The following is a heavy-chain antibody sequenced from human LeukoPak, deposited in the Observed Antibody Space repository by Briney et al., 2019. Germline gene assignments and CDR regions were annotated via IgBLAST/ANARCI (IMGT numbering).Heavy chain of an antibody. CDR3: AKDAAAPFWNPGAFDI. D-gene: IGHD1-1*01. CDR2: ISGSGGST. CDR1: GFTFSSYA. V-gene: IGHV3-23*01. J-gene: IGHJ3*02. Sequence: PGGSLRLSCAASGFTFSSYAMSWVRQAPGKGLEWVSAISGSGGSTYYADSVKGRFTISRDNSKNTLYLQMNSLRAEDTAVYYCAKDAAAPFWNPGAFDIWGQGTMVTVSS.